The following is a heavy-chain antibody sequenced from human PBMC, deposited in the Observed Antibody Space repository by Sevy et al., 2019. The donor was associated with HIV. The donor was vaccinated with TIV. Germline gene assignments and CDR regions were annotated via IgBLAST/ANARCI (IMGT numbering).Heavy chain of an antibody. Sequence: GGSLRLSCAASGFTFSSYTMHWVRQAPGKGLEWVAFISYDGSRKYYADSVKGRFTISRDKSKNTLYLQMNNLRAEDTPVFYCARDLALSGSYSWLAYWGQGTLVTVSS. CDR3: ARDLALSGSYSWLAY. CDR2: ISYDGSRK. CDR1: GFTFSSYT. J-gene: IGHJ4*02. V-gene: IGHV3-30*14. D-gene: IGHD1-26*01.